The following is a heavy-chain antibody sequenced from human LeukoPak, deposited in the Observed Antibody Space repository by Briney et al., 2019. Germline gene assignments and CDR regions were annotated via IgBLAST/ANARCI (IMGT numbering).Heavy chain of an antibody. Sequence: GGSLRLSCAASGFIFSDYDMHWVRQATGKGLEWVSAIGTAGDTYYTGSVKGRFTISRENAKNSLYLQMNSLRAGDTAVYYCARVAKERVGGVYYFDYWGQGTLVTVSS. CDR1: GFIFSDYD. CDR2: IGTAGDT. V-gene: IGHV3-13*01. D-gene: IGHD1-1*01. J-gene: IGHJ4*02. CDR3: ARVAKERVGGVYYFDY.